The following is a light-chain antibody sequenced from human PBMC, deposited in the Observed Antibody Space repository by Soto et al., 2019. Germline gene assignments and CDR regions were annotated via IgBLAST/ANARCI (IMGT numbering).Light chain of an antibody. Sequence: QSVLTQPRSVSGSPGQSVAISCTGTSIDVGGYNYVSWYQQHPGKAPKLMIYDVSKRPSGVPDRFSGSKSGNTASLTISGLQAEDEADYYCCTYAGSPYVFGTGTKVPVL. CDR2: DVS. CDR3: CTYAGSPYV. CDR1: SIDVGGYNY. J-gene: IGLJ1*01. V-gene: IGLV2-11*01.